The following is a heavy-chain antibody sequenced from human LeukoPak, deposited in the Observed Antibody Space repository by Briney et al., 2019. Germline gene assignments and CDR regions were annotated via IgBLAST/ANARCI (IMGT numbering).Heavy chain of an antibody. Sequence: GGSLRLSCAGSGFTFSKTGMSWLRQAPGKGLEWVSDINDRGTTTYYADSVKGRFTISRDNSKNTLYLQMNSLRGEDTAVYYCAGNWKWGQGTLVIVSS. CDR2: INDRGTTT. CDR3: AGNWK. J-gene: IGHJ4*02. D-gene: IGHD1-1*01. V-gene: IGHV3-23*01. CDR1: GFTFSKTG.